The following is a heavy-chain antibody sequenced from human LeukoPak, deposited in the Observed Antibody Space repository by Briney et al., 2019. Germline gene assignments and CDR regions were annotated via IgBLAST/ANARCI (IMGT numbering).Heavy chain of an antibody. CDR2: IYYSGST. CDR1: GGSISSYY. CDR3: ARGDGYYDSSGYYYFDY. Sequence: PSETLSLTCTASGGSISSYYWSWIRQPPGKGLEWIGYIYYSGSTNYNPSLKSRVTISVDTSKNQFSLKLSSVTAADTAVYYCARGDGYYDSSGYYYFDYWGQGTLVAVSS. J-gene: IGHJ4*02. V-gene: IGHV4-59*01. D-gene: IGHD3-22*01.